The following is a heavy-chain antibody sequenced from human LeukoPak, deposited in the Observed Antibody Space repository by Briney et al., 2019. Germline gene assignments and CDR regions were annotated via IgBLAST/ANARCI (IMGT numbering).Heavy chain of an antibody. V-gene: IGHV3-74*01. Sequence: QAGGSLRLSCAASGFTFSTFVMIWVRQPPGKWLVWVSRINSDGRSTNYADSVKGRFSISRDNAENTLYLQMNSLRVEDTAVYYCARGADTGYSSDSWGQGTLVTVSS. D-gene: IGHD3-9*01. CDR3: ARGADTGYSSDS. J-gene: IGHJ4*02. CDR1: GFTFSTFV. CDR2: INSDGRST.